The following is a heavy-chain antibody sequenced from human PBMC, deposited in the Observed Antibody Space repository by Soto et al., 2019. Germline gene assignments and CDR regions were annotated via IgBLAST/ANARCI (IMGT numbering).Heavy chain of an antibody. CDR2: IFYSGTT. CDR3: ARGYSNNGNLNWFDP. CDR1: GDSISSYY. D-gene: IGHD1-1*01. J-gene: IGHJ5*02. V-gene: IGHV4-59*01. Sequence: SETLSLTCTISGDSISSYYWSWIRQPPAKGPEWIGYIFYSGTTNYNPPLKSRLSISIDTSNNQFSLRLTSLTAADTAVYFCARGYSNNGNLNWFDPWGQGTLVTVPS.